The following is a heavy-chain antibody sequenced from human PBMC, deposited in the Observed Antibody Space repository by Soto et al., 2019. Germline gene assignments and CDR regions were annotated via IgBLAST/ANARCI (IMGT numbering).Heavy chain of an antibody. CDR1: GFTFSAYG. J-gene: IGHJ5*02. CDR3: ARAHGPSLGSCLDL. D-gene: IGHD2-2*01. Sequence: QVQLVESGGGVVQPGRSLRLSCAASGFTFSAYGMHWVRQAPGEGLEWVAVIWYVGGSEYYADSVEGRFTVSRDNAKNTVYLHMDTLRGDDTAVYYCARAHGPSLGSCLDLWGQGTLVTVSA. V-gene: IGHV3-33*01. CDR2: IWYVGGSE.